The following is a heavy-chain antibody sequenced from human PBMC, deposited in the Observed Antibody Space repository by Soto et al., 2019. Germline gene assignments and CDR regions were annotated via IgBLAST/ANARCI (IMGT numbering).Heavy chain of an antibody. CDR3: IKGGKVQFCSSTGCRDTFGM. V-gene: IGHV3-9*01. CDR1: GFIFDDYA. D-gene: IGHD2-2*01. J-gene: IGHJ3*02. Sequence: EVQLVESGGGLVQPGRSLRLSCAASGFIFDDYAMHWVRQAPGKGLEWVSGISWNSGDVGYGGSVKGRFAISRDNAKNLLFLQVNSVRRESTALYYCIKGGKVQFCSSTGCRDTFGMWGQGTMVTVSS. CDR2: ISWNSGDV.